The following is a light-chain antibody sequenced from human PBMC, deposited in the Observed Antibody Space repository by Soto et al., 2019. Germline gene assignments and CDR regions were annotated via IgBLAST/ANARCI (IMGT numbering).Light chain of an antibody. J-gene: IGKJ4*01. CDR3: QHFDSSPT. V-gene: IGKV3-20*01. CDR1: QTVSRSY. Sequence: EIVLTQSPGTLSLSPGESATLSCRASQTVSRSYFGWYQQKPGQAPRLLIYGASARAPGIPDRFSGTGSGTESTLTISRLEPEDFAVYFCQHFDSSPTFGGGTKVEIK. CDR2: GAS.